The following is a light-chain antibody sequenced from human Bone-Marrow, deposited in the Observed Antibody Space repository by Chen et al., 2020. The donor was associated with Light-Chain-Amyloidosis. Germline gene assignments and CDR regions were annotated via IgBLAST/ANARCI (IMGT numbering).Light chain of an antibody. CDR1: DLPTKY. J-gene: IGLJ2*01. V-gene: IGLV3-25*03. CDR2: RDT. Sequence: SYYLTQPPSVSFSPGPTARITCSGDDLPTKYAYCYQQKPGQAPVLVIHRDTERPSGISERFSGSSSGTTATLTISGVQAEDEADYHCQSADSSGTYEVIFGGGTKLTVL. CDR3: QSADSSGTYEVI.